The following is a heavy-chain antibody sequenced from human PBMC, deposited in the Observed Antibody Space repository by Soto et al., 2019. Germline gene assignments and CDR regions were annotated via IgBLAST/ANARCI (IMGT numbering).Heavy chain of an antibody. Sequence: ASVKVSCKASGYTFTSYAMHWVRQAPGQRLEWMGRINPGNGITKYAQKFQGRVTITGDTSTSTAYMELSSLRSEDTAVYYCARDRFLCSGGSCADYYYYYMDVWGKGTTVTVS. D-gene: IGHD2-15*01. J-gene: IGHJ6*03. CDR1: GYTFTSYA. V-gene: IGHV1-3*01. CDR3: ARDRFLCSGGSCADYYYYYMDV. CDR2: INPGNGIT.